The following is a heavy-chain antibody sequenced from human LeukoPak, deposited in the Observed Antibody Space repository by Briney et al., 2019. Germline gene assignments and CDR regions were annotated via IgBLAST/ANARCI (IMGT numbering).Heavy chain of an antibody. Sequence: ASVKVSCKASGYTFTGYYMHWVRQAPGQGLEWMGWINPNSGGTNYAQKFQGRVTMTRDTSISTAYMELSRLRSDDTAVYYCAGDITMVRGVIITLLGWFDPWGQGTLVTVSS. CDR2: INPNSGGT. D-gene: IGHD3-10*01. V-gene: IGHV1-2*02. J-gene: IGHJ5*02. CDR3: AGDITMVRGVIITLLGWFDP. CDR1: GYTFTGYY.